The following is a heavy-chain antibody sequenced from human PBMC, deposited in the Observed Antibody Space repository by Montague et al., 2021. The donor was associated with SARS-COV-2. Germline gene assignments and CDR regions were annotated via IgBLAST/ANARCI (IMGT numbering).Heavy chain of an antibody. D-gene: IGHD3-3*01. CDR2: INHSGST. J-gene: IGHJ4*02. CDR1: GGSFSGYY. V-gene: IGHV4-34*01. CDR3: ARGYKLRFLECSSRPSTFDY. Sequence: SETLSLTCAVYGGSFSGYYWSWIRQPPGKGLEWIGEINHSGSTNYNPSLKSRVTISVDTSKNQFSLKLISVTAADTAVYYCARGYKLRFLECSSRPSTFDYWGQGTLVTVSS.